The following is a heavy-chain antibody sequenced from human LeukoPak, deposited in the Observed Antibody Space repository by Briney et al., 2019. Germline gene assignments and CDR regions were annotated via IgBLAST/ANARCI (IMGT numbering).Heavy chain of an antibody. CDR2: ISGGGGTT. D-gene: IGHD3-10*01. CDR3: AKEVRESAWFYFDY. J-gene: IGHJ4*02. CDR1: GFTFSSYA. Sequence: GGSLRLSCAASGFTFSSYAMNWVRQAPGKGLEWVSAISGGGGTTYYADSVKGRFTISRDNSKNTLFLQMKSLTAEDTAVYYCAKEVRESAWFYFDYWGQGTLATVSS. V-gene: IGHV3-23*01.